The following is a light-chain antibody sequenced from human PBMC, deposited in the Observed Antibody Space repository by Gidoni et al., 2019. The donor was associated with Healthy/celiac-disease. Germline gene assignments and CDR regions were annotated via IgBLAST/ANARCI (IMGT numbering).Light chain of an antibody. CDR1: SSNIGSNY. V-gene: IGLV1-47*01. CDR2: RNN. CDR3: AAWDDSLSGV. J-gene: IGLJ2*01. Sequence: QSVMTQPPSASGTPGQSFTISCSGSSSNIGSNYVYCYQQLPGTTPKLLIYRNNQRPSGVPDRFSGSKSGTSASLAISGLRSEDEADYYCAAWDDSLSGVFGGGTKLTVL.